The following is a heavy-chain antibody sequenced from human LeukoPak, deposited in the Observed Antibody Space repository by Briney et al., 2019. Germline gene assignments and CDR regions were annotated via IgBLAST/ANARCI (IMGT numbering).Heavy chain of an antibody. Sequence: ASVKVSCKASGYTFTGYYVHWVRQAPGEGLEWMGWINPNSGGTNYAQKFQGRVTMTRDTSISTAYMELSRLRSDDTAVYSCARSIVGDTLIDYWGQGTLVTVSS. CDR1: GYTFTGYY. CDR2: INPNSGGT. D-gene: IGHD1-26*01. V-gene: IGHV1-2*02. CDR3: ARSIVGDTLIDY. J-gene: IGHJ4*02.